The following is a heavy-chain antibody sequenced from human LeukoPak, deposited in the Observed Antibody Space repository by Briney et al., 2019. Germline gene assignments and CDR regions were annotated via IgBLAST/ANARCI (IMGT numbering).Heavy chain of an antibody. Sequence: GGSLRLSCAASGFTFSSYAMSWVRQAPGKELEWVSAISGSGGSTYYADSVKGRFTISRDNSKNTLYLQMNSLRAEDTAVYYCAKDHRYYDSSGYYYADYYYYGMDVWGQGTTVTVSS. J-gene: IGHJ6*02. CDR1: GFTFSSYA. V-gene: IGHV3-23*01. CDR3: AKDHRYYDSSGYYYADYYYYGMDV. CDR2: ISGSGGST. D-gene: IGHD3-22*01.